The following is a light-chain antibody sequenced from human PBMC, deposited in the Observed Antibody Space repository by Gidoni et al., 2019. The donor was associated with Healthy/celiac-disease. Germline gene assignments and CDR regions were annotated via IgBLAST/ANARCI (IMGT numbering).Light chain of an antibody. CDR3: QQYNNWPPIT. CDR2: CAA. V-gene: IGKV3-15*01. CDR1: QRVSSN. J-gene: IGKJ5*01. Sequence: EIVMTKSPATLSVSPGERATLSCRASQRVSSNIAWYQQQHGQAPRLLIYCAATRATGIPARFNGSGSGTEFTLTISSLQSEDFAVYYCQQYNNWPPITFGQGTRLEIK.